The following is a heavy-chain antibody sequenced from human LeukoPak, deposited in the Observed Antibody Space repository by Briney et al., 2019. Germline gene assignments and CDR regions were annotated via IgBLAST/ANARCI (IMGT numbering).Heavy chain of an antibody. CDR2: IYYSGST. Sequence: SETLSLTCAVSGGSISSYYWSWIRQPPGKGLEWIGYIYYSGSTNYNPSLKSRVTISVDTSKNQFSLKLSSVTAADTAVYYCARGYSYGYGWFDPWGQGTLVTVSS. CDR3: ARGYSYGYGWFDP. D-gene: IGHD5-18*01. J-gene: IGHJ5*02. CDR1: GGSISSYY. V-gene: IGHV4-59*08.